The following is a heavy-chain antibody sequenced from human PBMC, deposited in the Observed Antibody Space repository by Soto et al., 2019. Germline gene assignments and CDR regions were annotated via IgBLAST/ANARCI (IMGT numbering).Heavy chain of an antibody. Sequence: PSETLSLTCAVYGGSFSGYYWSWIRQPPGKGLEWIGEINHSGSTNYNPSLKSRVTISVDTSKNQFSLKLSSVTAADTAVYYCARVLAAAGILPSWGQGTLVTVSS. CDR3: ARVLAAAGILPS. D-gene: IGHD6-13*01. J-gene: IGHJ4*02. V-gene: IGHV4-34*01. CDR1: GGSFSGYY. CDR2: INHSGST.